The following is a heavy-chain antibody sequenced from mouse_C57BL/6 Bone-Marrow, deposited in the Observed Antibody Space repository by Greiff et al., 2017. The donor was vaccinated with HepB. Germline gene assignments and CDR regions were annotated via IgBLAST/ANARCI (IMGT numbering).Heavy chain of an antibody. V-gene: IGHV14-4*01. J-gene: IGHJ1*03. CDR2: IDPENGDT. D-gene: IGHD1-1*01. CDR3: THYYGSSYGYFDV. Sequence: EVMLVESGAELVRPGASVKLSCTASGFNIKDDYMHWVKQRPEQGLEWIGWIDPENGDTAYASKFQGKATITADTSSNTAYLQLSSLTSEDTAVYYCTHYYGSSYGYFDVWGTGTTVTVSS. CDR1: GFNIKDDY.